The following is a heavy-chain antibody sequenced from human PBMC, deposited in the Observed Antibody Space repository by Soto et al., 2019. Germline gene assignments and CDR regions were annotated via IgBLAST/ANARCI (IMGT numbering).Heavy chain of an antibody. CDR1: GGSVSSGSYY. J-gene: IGHJ4*02. V-gene: IGHV4-61*01. CDR3: ARETGLLWFGELRYFDY. Sequence: TSETLSLTCTVSGGSVSSGSYYWSWIRQPPGKGLEWIGYIYYSGSTNYNPSLKSRVTISVDTSKNQFSLKLSSVTAADTAVYYCARETGLLWFGELRYFDYWGQGTLVTVS. D-gene: IGHD3-10*01. CDR2: IYYSGST.